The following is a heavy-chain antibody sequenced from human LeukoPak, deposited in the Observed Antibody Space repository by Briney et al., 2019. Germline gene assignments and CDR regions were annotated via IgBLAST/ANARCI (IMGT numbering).Heavy chain of an antibody. V-gene: IGHV3-30*01. J-gene: IGHJ4*02. CDR3: ARLTGYFDY. CDR2: ISYDGSNK. Sequence: GRSLRLSCAASGFTFSSYAMHWVRQAPGKGLEWVAVISYDGSNKYYADSVKGRFTISRDNSKNMLYLQMNSLRAEDTAVYYCARLTGYFDYWGQGTLVTVSS. CDR1: GFTFSSYA. D-gene: IGHD3-9*01.